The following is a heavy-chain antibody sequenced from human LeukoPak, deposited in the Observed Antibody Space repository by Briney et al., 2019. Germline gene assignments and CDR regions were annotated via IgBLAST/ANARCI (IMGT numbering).Heavy chain of an antibody. D-gene: IGHD6-13*01. CDR1: GGSISSGGYY. CDR3: ARVHSSSWYTDYYMDV. CDR2: IYYSGST. V-gene: IGHV4-61*08. J-gene: IGHJ6*03. Sequence: SETLSLTCTVSGGSISSGGYYWSWIRQPPGKGLEWIGYIYYSGSTNYNPSLKSRVTISVDTSKNQFSLKLSSVTAADTAVYYCARVHSSSWYTDYYMDVWGKGTTVTVSS.